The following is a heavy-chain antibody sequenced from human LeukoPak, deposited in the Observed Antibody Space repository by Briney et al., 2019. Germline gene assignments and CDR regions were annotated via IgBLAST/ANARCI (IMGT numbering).Heavy chain of an antibody. J-gene: IGHJ4*02. Sequence: GGSLRLSCAASGFTFRSYAMDWVRQAPGKGLEWVADISYDGNKKYYAPFVKGRFSISRDNSKNTLYLEMNSLRAEDTAVYYCARSVVGATFNGFDYWGQGTLVTVSS. D-gene: IGHD1-26*01. CDR3: ARSVVGATFNGFDY. CDR2: ISYDGNKK. V-gene: IGHV3-30-3*01. CDR1: GFTFRSYA.